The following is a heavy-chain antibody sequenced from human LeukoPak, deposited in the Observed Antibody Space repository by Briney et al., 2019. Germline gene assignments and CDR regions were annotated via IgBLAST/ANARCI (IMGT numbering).Heavy chain of an antibody. V-gene: IGHV3-7*01. CDR2: IKYDGDEE. D-gene: IGHD6-13*01. Sequence: QPGGSLRLSCAASGFTFSDYWMSWMRQAPGKGLEWVANIKYDGDEEYYVDSVKGRFTISRDNAKNSLYLQLNSLRVEDTAVYYCKSGGAAPGSFDNWGRGTLVTVSP. J-gene: IGHJ4*02. CDR1: GFTFSDYW. CDR3: KSGGAAPGSFDN.